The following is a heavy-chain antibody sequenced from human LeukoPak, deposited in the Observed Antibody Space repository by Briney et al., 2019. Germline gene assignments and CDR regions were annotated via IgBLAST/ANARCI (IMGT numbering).Heavy chain of an antibody. D-gene: IGHD3-3*01. J-gene: IGHJ4*02. V-gene: IGHV3-33*01. Sequence: GRSLRLSCAASGFNFRNYGMHWVRQAPGKGLEWVAVIWYDGSKKEYADFVKGRFTISRDDSKNTLYLQMNSLTVDDTAVYYCAREASGYYRDFWGQGTLVTVSS. CDR1: GFNFRNYG. CDR2: IWYDGSKK. CDR3: AREASGYYRDF.